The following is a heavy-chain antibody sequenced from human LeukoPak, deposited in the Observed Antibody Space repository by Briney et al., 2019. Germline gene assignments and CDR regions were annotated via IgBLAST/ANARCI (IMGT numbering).Heavy chain of an antibody. J-gene: IGHJ6*03. CDR2: INSDGSST. V-gene: IGHV3-74*01. D-gene: IGHD6-6*01. CDR1: GFTFSSYW. Sequence: GGSLRLSCAASGFTFSSYWMHWVRQAPGKGLVWVSRINSDGSSTSYADSVRGRFTISRDNSKNTLYLQMNSLRAEDTAVYYCAKDVGVAARGAYYYYYMDVWGKGTTVTVSS. CDR3: AKDVGVAARGAYYYYYMDV.